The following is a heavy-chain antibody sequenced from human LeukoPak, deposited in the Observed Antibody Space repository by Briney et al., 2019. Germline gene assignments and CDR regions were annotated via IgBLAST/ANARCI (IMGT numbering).Heavy chain of an antibody. J-gene: IGHJ4*02. Sequence: GESLKISCKGSGYSFTSYWIGWVRQMPGKGLEWTGIIYPGDSDTRYSPSFQGQVTISADKSISTAYLQWSSLKASDTAMYYCARTTMDYGGNPLYFDYWGQGTLVTVSS. CDR3: ARTTMDYGGNPLYFDY. CDR1: GYSFTSYW. V-gene: IGHV5-51*01. CDR2: IYPGDSDT. D-gene: IGHD4-23*01.